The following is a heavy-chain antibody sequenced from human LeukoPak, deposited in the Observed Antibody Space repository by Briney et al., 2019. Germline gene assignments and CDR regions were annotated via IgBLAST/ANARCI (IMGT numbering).Heavy chain of an antibody. CDR1: GFTFSSYS. J-gene: IGHJ4*02. Sequence: GGSLRLSCAASGFTFSSYSMNWVRQAPGQGLEWLSYISTAGDVTYYADSVRGRFIISRDNAMNSLYLQLNSLRAEDTAVYFCARGGLGSWTFDSWGQGSLVTVSS. D-gene: IGHD1-26*01. CDR3: ARGGLGSWTFDS. CDR2: ISTAGDVT. V-gene: IGHV3-48*04.